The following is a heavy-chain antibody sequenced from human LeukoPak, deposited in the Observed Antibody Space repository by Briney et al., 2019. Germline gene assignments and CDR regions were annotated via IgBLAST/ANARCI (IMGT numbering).Heavy chain of an antibody. V-gene: IGHV4-61*02. CDR3: ARPHYQAQLRRWVMAFDI. Sequence: SETLSLTCTVSGGSISSGSYYWSWIRQPAGKGLEWIGRIYTSGSTNYNPSLKSRVTISVDTSKNQFSLKLSSVTAADTAVYYCARPHYQAQLRRWVMAFDIWGQGTMVTVSS. D-gene: IGHD2-2*01. CDR1: GGSISSGSYY. CDR2: IYTSGST. J-gene: IGHJ3*02.